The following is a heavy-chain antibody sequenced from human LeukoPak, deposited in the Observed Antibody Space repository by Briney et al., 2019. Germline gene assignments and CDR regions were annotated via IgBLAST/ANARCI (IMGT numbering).Heavy chain of an antibody. J-gene: IGHJ6*02. Sequence: SVKVSCKASGGTFSSYAISWVRQAPGQGLEWMGGIIPIFGTANYAQKFQGRVTITADESTSTAYMELSSLRSEDTAVYYCARSRLRGATSPDHYYYYGMDVWGQGTTVTVSS. CDR3: ARSRLRGATSPDHYYYYGMDV. CDR1: GGTFSSYA. CDR2: IIPIFGTA. D-gene: IGHD1-26*01. V-gene: IGHV1-69*13.